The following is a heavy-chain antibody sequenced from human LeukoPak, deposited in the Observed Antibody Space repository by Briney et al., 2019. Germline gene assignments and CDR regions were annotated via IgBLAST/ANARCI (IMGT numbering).Heavy chain of an antibody. CDR3: ARVSAPDFWSGYPRYWYFDL. CDR2: IYYSGST. J-gene: IGHJ2*01. D-gene: IGHD3-3*01. CDR1: GGSISSYY. Sequence: PSETLSLTCTVTGGSISSYYWSWIRQPPGKGLEWIGYIYYSGSTNYNPPLKSRVTISVDTSKNQFSLKLSSVTAADTAVYYCARVSAPDFWSGYPRYWYFDLWGRGTLVTVSS. V-gene: IGHV4-59*01.